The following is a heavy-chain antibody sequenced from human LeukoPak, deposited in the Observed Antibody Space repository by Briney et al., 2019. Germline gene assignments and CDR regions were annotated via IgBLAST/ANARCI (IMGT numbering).Heavy chain of an antibody. J-gene: IGHJ4*02. CDR1: GFTFSSNA. D-gene: IGHD1-26*01. CDR2: ISGDSHYT. Sequence: GGSLRLSCAASGFTFSSNAMTWVRQAPGKGLEWVSAISGDSHYTYYADSVRGRFTISRDNSKNTLYLQMNSLRADDTAVYYCTTVIGGWYKGRRIVGATTPDYWGQGTLVTVSS. CDR3: TTVIGGWYKGRRIVGATTPDY. V-gene: IGHV3-23*01.